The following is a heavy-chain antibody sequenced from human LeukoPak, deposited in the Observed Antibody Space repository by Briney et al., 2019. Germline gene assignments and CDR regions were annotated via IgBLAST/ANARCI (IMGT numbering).Heavy chain of an antibody. Sequence: GGSLRLSCAASGCTFSSYEMNWVRQAPGKGLEWVSSISSSSSYIYYADSVKGRFTISRDNAKNSLYLQMNSLRAEDTAVYYCARDIRYGDYVRNFDYWGQGTLVTVSS. CDR2: ISSSSSYI. CDR1: GCTFSSYE. V-gene: IGHV3-21*01. D-gene: IGHD4-17*01. CDR3: ARDIRYGDYVRNFDY. J-gene: IGHJ4*02.